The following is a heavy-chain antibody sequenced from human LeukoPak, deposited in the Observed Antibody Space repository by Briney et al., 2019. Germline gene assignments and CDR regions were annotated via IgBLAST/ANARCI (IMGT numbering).Heavy chain of an antibody. CDR2: ISGNGGST. CDR1: GCSFSNSA. V-gene: IGHV3-23*01. Sequence: QSGGSLRLSCAGSGCSFSNSAVTWVRQAPEKGLEWVSFISGNGGSTFYAVSVKGRFAISRDNSRNTLYLQMNSLRVEDTAVYYCAKEVRVTRPFYYFDYWGQGTLVTVSS. CDR3: AKEVRVTRPFYYFDY. D-gene: IGHD4-11*01. J-gene: IGHJ4*02.